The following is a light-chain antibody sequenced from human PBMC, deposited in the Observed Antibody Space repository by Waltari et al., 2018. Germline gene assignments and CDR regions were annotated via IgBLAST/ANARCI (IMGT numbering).Light chain of an antibody. CDR2: WAS. Sequence: DIVMTQSPDWLAVSLGERATINCKSSQSALYNSNHKNYLTWNEQKPGQPPKLLIYWASTRESGVPDRFSGSGSGTDFTLTIRSLQAEDVAVYYCQQYSSPPFTFGPGTKVDI. V-gene: IGKV4-1*01. CDR3: QQYSSPPFT. J-gene: IGKJ3*01. CDR1: QSALYNSNHKNY.